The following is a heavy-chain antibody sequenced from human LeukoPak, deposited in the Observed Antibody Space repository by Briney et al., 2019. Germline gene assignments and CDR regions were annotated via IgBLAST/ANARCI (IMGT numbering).Heavy chain of an antibody. CDR2: ISTYNGDT. CDR3: ATGLDSSHYYGMDV. J-gene: IGHJ6*02. V-gene: IGHV1-18*01. Sequence: GASVNVSCKASGYIFTSYGISWARQAPGQGLEWMGWISTYNGDTNYAQKLQGRVTMTEDTSTDTAYMELSSLRSEDTAVYYCATGLDSSHYYGMDVWGQGTTVTVPS. D-gene: IGHD6-19*01. CDR1: GYIFTSYG.